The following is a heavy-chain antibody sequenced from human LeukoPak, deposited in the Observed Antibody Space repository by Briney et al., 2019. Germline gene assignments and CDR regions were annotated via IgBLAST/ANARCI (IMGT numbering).Heavy chain of an antibody. Sequence: ASVKVSCKASGYAFTSYGISWVRQAPGQGLEWMGWISAYNGNTNYAQKLQGRVTMTTDTSTSTAYMELRSLRSDDTAVYYCARDLRSYSSGWFDPWGQGTLVTVSS. V-gene: IGHV1-18*01. CDR2: ISAYNGNT. CDR1: GYAFTSYG. J-gene: IGHJ5*02. D-gene: IGHD6-19*01. CDR3: ARDLRSYSSGWFDP.